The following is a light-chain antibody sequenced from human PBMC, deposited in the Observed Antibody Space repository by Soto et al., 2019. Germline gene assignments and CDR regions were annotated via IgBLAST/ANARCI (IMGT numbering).Light chain of an antibody. CDR1: QGISSY. CDR3: QQLNNYPLT. J-gene: IGKJ4*01. V-gene: IGKV1-9*01. CDR2: AAS. Sequence: DIQFTQSPSFLSASVGDRVTITCRSSQGISSYLAWYQQKPGKAPKLLIYAASTLQSGVPSRFSGSGSGTEFTLTISSLQPDDFATYYCQQLNNYPLTLGGGTKVDIK.